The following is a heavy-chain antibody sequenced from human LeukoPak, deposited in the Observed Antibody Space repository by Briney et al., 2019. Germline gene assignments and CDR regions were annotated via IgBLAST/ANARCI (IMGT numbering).Heavy chain of an antibody. J-gene: IGHJ5*02. V-gene: IGHV2-5*02. CDR1: GFSLTTSGVG. D-gene: IGHD3-22*01. CDR3: AHRRDSSGYQYRWWFAP. CDR2: INWDDQK. Sequence: SGPTLVKPTQTLTLTCTFSGFSLTTSGVGVGWIRQPPGNTLEWLALINWDDQKVYSPSLQSRLSITKDTSKNQVVLTMTNVDPVDTATYYCAHRRDSSGYQYRWWFAPWGQGTLVTVSS.